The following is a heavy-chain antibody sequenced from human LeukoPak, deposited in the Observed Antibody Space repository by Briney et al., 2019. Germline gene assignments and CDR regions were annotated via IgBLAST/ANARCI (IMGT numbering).Heavy chain of an antibody. CDR3: ARHPQYYYDSSGYVDY. V-gene: IGHV4-39*01. CDR1: GGSISSSSYY. D-gene: IGHD3-22*01. J-gene: IGHJ4*02. CDR2: IYYSGST. Sequence: SETLSPTCTVSGGSISSSSYYWGWIRQPPGKGLEWIGSIYYSGSTYYNPSLKSRVTISVDTSKNQFSPKLSSVTAADTAVYYCARHPQYYYDSSGYVDYWGQGTLVTVSS.